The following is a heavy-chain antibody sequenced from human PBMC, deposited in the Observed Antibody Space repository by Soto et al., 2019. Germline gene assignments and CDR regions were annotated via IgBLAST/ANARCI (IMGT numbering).Heavy chain of an antibody. J-gene: IGHJ4*02. CDR1: SGSISTGGYY. Sequence: QVQLQESGPGLVKSSQTLSLTCTVSSGSISTGGYYWSWIRQHPGKGLEWIGYIYYSGNTYYNPSLTSRLTISVDTSKNQFSLKLSSVTAADTAVYYCARDKDYGDYEVFDYWGQGTLVTVSS. D-gene: IGHD4-17*01. CDR2: IYYSGNT. V-gene: IGHV4-31*03. CDR3: ARDKDYGDYEVFDY.